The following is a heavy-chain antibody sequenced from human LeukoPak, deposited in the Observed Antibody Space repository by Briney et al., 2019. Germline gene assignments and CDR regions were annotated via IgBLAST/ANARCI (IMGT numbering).Heavy chain of an antibody. Sequence: PGGSLRLSCAASGFTFSSYGMHWVRQAPGKGLEWVAVIWYDGSNKYYADSVKGRFTISRDNSKNTLDLQMNSLRAEDTAVYYCARDRGYSYGPYYFDYWGQGTLVTVSS. CDR2: IWYDGSNK. V-gene: IGHV3-33*01. CDR1: GFTFSSYG. CDR3: ARDRGYSYGPYYFDY. D-gene: IGHD5-18*01. J-gene: IGHJ4*02.